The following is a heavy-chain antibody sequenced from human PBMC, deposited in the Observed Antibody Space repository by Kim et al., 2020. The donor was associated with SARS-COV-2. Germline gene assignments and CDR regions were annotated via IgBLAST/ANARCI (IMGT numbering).Heavy chain of an antibody. CDR2: IHYSGST. CDR3: ARHNYGRPVDY. V-gene: IGHV4-39*01. D-gene: IGHD3-16*01. Sequence: SETLSLTCTVSGGSISSSTYYWDWIRQPPGKGLEWIGTIHYSGSTYYNPSLKSRVTISVDTSMNQFSLKLSSVTAADTAVYYCARHNYGRPVDYWGQGTL. CDR1: GGSISSSTYY. J-gene: IGHJ4*02.